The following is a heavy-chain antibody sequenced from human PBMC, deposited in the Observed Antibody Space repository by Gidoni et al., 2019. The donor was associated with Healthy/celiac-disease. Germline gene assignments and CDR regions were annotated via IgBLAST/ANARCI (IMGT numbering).Heavy chain of an antibody. Sequence: QVQLQESGPGLVKPSETLSLTCTVSGGSISSYYWSWIRQPPGKGLEWIGYIYYSGSTNYSPSLKSRVTIAVDTSKNQFSLKLSSVTAADTAVYYCARSYYDFWSGPSWFDPWGQGTLVTVSS. V-gene: IGHV4-59*12. CDR2: IYYSGST. CDR3: ARSYYDFWSGPSWFDP. J-gene: IGHJ5*02. D-gene: IGHD3-3*01. CDR1: GGSISSYY.